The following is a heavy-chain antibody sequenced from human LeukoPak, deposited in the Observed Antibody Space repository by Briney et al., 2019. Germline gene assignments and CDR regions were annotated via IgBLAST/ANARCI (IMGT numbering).Heavy chain of an antibody. D-gene: IGHD6-13*01. V-gene: IGHV3-23*01. CDR2: ISGSGGST. CDR3: AKDEQYSSSWYDY. CDR1: GFTFNTHA. Sequence: GSLRLSCAASGFTFNTHAMSWVRQAPGKGLEWVSSISGSGGSTFYADSVKGRFSIFRDNSKNTLYLQMNSLRAEDTAVYYCAKDEQYSSSWYDYWGQGILVTVSS. J-gene: IGHJ4*02.